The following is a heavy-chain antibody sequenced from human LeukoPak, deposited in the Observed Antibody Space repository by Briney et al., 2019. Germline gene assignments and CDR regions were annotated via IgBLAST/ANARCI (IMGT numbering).Heavy chain of an antibody. Sequence: GGSLRLSCAAYGFTFSSYAMSWVRQAPGKGLEWVSGISGSGGSTNYEDSVKGRFTISRDNSKNTLYLQMNGLRAEDTAVYYCARHYGSGSYGSYYYYYMDVWAKGTTVTVSS. CDR3: ARHYGSGSYGSYYYYYMDV. CDR2: ISGSGGST. J-gene: IGHJ6*03. D-gene: IGHD3-10*01. V-gene: IGHV3-23*01. CDR1: GFTFSSYA.